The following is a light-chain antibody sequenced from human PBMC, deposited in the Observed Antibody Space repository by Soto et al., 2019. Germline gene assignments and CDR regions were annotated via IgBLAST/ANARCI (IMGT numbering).Light chain of an antibody. CDR1: SSDIGNYNY. Sequence: QSALTQPASVSGSPGQSIAISCTGTSSDIGNYNYVSWYQQHPGKAPKLIIYEVSNRPSGVSNRFSGSKSGNTASLTISGLQADDEADYYCSSFTSSITLVFGGGTKVTVL. CDR2: EVS. J-gene: IGLJ3*02. CDR3: SSFTSSITLV. V-gene: IGLV2-14*01.